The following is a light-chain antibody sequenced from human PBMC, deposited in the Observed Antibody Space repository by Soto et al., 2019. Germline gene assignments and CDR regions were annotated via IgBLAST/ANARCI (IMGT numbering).Light chain of an antibody. J-gene: IGKJ1*01. CDR2: AAS. Sequence: DIQMTQSPSSLSASVGDRVTITCRASQSINRFLNWYQQKPGKDPKLLIYAASSLQSGVPSRFSGSGSETDFTLTISSLQTEDFATYSCQQRYSTTWTFGQGTKVDIK. V-gene: IGKV1-39*01. CDR1: QSINRF. CDR3: QQRYSTTWT.